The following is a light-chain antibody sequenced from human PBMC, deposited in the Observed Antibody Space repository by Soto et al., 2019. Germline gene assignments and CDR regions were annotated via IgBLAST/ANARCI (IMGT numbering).Light chain of an antibody. CDR1: QSISSY. Sequence: DIQITQSPSSLSASVGARVTITCRASQSISSYLNWYQQKPGKAPKLLIYAASSLQSGVPSRFSGSGSGTDFTLTISSLQSEDFATYYCQQLNSYPITFGQGTRLAVK. CDR2: AAS. CDR3: QQLNSYPIT. J-gene: IGKJ5*01. V-gene: IGKV1-39*01.